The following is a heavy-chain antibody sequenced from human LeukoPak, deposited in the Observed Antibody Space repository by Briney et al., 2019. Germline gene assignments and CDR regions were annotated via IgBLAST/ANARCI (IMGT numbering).Heavy chain of an antibody. CDR1: GYTFTSYG. CDR2: ISTYNGNT. D-gene: IGHD5-24*01. Sequence: ASVEVSCKASGYTFTSYGISWVRLAPGQGLEWMGWISTYNGNTNYAQKLQGRVTMTTDTSTSTAYMELRSLRSDDTAVYYCARGRVPPRISHASSLDYWGQGTLVTVSS. CDR3: ARGRVPPRISHASSLDY. V-gene: IGHV1-18*01. J-gene: IGHJ4*02.